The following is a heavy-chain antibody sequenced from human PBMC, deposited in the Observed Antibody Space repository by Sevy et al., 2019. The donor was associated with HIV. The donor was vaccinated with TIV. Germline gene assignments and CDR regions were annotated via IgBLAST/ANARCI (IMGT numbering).Heavy chain of an antibody. V-gene: IGHV3-49*03. Sequence: CLRLSCTGSGFTFGDYAMSCFRQAPGMGLEWVGFIRSKDYGGATEYAASVKGRFTISRDDSKSIADLQMNSLKTEDTGVYYCTRGYYYDSSGYSDYWGQGTLVSVSS. CDR1: GFTFGDYA. D-gene: IGHD3-22*01. J-gene: IGHJ4*02. CDR3: TRGYYYDSSGYSDY. CDR2: IRSKDYGGAT.